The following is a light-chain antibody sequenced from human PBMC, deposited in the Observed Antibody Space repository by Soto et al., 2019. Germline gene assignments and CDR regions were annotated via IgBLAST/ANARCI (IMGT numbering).Light chain of an antibody. CDR3: MQGIYWPPYT. J-gene: IGKJ2*01. CDR2: KVS. Sequence: AVLTQSPLSLPVTVGQPASISCRSSLSLVFSDGITYLSWFHQRPGQSPRRLIYKVSNRDSGVPDRFSGSGSVTDVTLKSSSVEAEDVVIYYCMQGIYWPPYTFGQGTKLDLK. CDR1: LSLVFSDGITY. V-gene: IGKV2-30*01.